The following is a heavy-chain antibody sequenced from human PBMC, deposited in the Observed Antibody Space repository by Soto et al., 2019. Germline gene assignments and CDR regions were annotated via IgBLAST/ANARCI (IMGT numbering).Heavy chain of an antibody. Sequence: GGSLRLSCAASGFTFSSYSMNWVRQAPGKGLEWVSSISSSSSYIYYADSVKGRFTISRDNAKNSLYLQMNSLRAEDTAVYYCARDPDSSGSRYGMDVWGQGTTVTVSS. V-gene: IGHV3-21*01. CDR1: GFTFSSYS. D-gene: IGHD3-22*01. CDR3: ARDPDSSGSRYGMDV. CDR2: ISSSSSYI. J-gene: IGHJ6*02.